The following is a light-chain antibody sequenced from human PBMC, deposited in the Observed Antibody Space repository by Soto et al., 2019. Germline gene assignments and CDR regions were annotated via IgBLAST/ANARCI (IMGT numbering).Light chain of an antibody. CDR2: GAS. V-gene: IGKV3-15*01. J-gene: IGKJ2*01. CDR3: QQYDHWPPYT. CDR1: QSVRSN. Sequence: ERVMTQSPATRSVSKGERATLSCRASQSVRSNLAWYQQKPGRAPRLLMYGASNRVTGVPARFSGSGSGTDFTLTISSVHSEDFAIYYCQQYDHWPPYTFRQGTKVDIK.